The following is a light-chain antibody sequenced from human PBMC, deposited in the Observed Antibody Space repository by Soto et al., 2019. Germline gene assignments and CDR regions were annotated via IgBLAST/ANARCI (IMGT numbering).Light chain of an antibody. CDR3: SSYAGSNNNYV. V-gene: IGLV2-8*01. CDR1: SSDVGGYNY. Sequence: QSALNQPPSASGSPGQSVTISCTGTSSDVGGYNYVSWYQQHPGKAPKLMIYEVSKRPSGVPDRFSGSKSGNTASLTVSGLQAEDEADYYCSSYAGSNNNYVFGTGTKVTVL. CDR2: EVS. J-gene: IGLJ1*01.